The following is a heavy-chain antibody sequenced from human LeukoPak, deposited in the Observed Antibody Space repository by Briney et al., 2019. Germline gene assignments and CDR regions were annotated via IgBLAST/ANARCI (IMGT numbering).Heavy chain of an antibody. V-gene: IGHV4-61*02. CDR2: IYISGST. CDR3: ARGQVLLNLDY. CDR1: DGSINSGNYY. J-gene: IGHJ4*02. D-gene: IGHD1-26*01. Sequence: SETLSLTCTVSDGSINSGNYYWSWIRQPAGKGLEWIGRIYISGSTNYNPSLKSRVTISVYTSKKQISLKLSSVTAADTAVYYCARGQVLLNLDYWGQGTLVTVSS.